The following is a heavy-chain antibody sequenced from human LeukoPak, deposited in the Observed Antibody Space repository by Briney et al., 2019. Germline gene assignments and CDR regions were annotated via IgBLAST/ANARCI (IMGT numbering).Heavy chain of an antibody. Sequence: SGPTLVNPTQTLTLTCTFSGFSLTTSGVGVGWIRQPPGKALEWLALIYWDDDKRYSPYLRSRLTITKDTSKDQVVLTMTNMDPVDTATYYCAHRLGGGSVNWNGGWFGPWGQGTLVTVSS. CDR3: AHRLGGGSVNWNGGWFGP. CDR2: IYWDDDK. J-gene: IGHJ5*02. V-gene: IGHV2-5*02. CDR1: GFSLTTSGVG. D-gene: IGHD1-1*01.